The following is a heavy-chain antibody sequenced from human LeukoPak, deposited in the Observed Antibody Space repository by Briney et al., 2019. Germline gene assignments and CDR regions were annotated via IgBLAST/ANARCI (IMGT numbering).Heavy chain of an antibody. Sequence: PSETLSLTCTVSGGSISSGDYYGSWIRQPPGKGLEWIGNIYYSGSTYNNPSLKSRVTISVDRSKNKFSLKLSSVTAADPAVYYCARVSADYYYDSSSDYWGQGTLVTVSS. CDR3: ARVSADYYYDSSSDY. D-gene: IGHD3-22*01. V-gene: IGHV4-30-4*08. CDR1: GGSISSGDYY. J-gene: IGHJ4*02. CDR2: IYYSGST.